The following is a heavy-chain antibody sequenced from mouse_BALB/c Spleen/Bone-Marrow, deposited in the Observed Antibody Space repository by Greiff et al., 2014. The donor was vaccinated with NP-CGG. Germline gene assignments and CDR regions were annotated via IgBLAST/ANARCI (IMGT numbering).Heavy chain of an antibody. J-gene: IGHJ4*01. V-gene: IGHV1-69*02. CDR1: GCTFTSYW. Sequence: VQLQQSGAELVRPGASVKLSCKASGCTFTSYWINWVKQRPGQGLEWIGNIYPSDSYTNYNQKFKDKATLTVDKSSSTAYMQLSSPTSEDSAVYYCTRPGYFYGSGPYAMDYWGQGTSVTVSS. CDR3: TRPGYFYGSGPYAMDY. D-gene: IGHD1-1*01. CDR2: IYPSDSYT.